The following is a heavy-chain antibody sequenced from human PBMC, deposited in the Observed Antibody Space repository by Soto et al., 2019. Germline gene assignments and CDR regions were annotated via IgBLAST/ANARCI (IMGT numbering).Heavy chain of an antibody. CDR2: IHYSGST. V-gene: IGHV4-59*08. J-gene: IGHJ4*02. CDR1: GGSVSSYY. D-gene: IGHD3-3*01. CDR3: ARGHYDYWSGYFATIDY. Sequence: PSETLSITCTVCGGSVSSYYWSWIRQPPGKGLEWIGYIHYSGSTKYNPSLKSRVTISADTSKNQFSLKLSSVTAADTAVYYCARGHYDYWSGYFATIDYWGQGTRVTVSS.